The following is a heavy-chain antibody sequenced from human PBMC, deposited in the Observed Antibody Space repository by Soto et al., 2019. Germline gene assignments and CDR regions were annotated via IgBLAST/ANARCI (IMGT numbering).Heavy chain of an antibody. Sequence: SETLSLTCTVSGGSISSYYWSWIRQPAGKGLEWIGRIYTSGSTNYNPSLKSRVTMSVDTSKNQFSLKLSSVTAADTAVYYCARDRSFGYSSSWYSWFDPWGQGTLVTVSS. CDR1: GGSISSYY. J-gene: IGHJ5*02. D-gene: IGHD6-13*01. CDR2: IYTSGST. V-gene: IGHV4-4*07. CDR3: ARDRSFGYSSSWYSWFDP.